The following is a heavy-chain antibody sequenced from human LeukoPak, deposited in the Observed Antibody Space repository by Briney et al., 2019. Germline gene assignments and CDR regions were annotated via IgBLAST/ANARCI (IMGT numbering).Heavy chain of an antibody. Sequence: GGSLRLSCAASGFTFSSYSMNWVRQAPGKGLEWVSSISSSSSYIYYADSVKGRFTISRDNAKNSLYLQMNSLRAEDTAVYYCARGRDGYSGFDYWGRGTLVTVSS. CDR2: ISSSSSYI. J-gene: IGHJ4*02. D-gene: IGHD5-24*01. CDR1: GFTFSSYS. V-gene: IGHV3-21*01. CDR3: ARGRDGYSGFDY.